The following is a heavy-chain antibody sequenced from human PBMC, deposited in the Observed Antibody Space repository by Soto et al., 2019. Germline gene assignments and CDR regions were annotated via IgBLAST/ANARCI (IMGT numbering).Heavy chain of an antibody. V-gene: IGHV1-46*01. J-gene: IGHJ6*02. Sequence: ASVKVSCKASGYTFTSYYMHWVRQAPGQGLEWMGIINPSGGSTSYAQKFQGRVTMTRDTSTSTVYMELSSLRSEDTAVYYCARDRGGYYGSGSYYNLGDYYYGMDVWGQGTTVTVSS. CDR1: GYTFTSYY. CDR2: INPSGGST. CDR3: ARDRGGYYGSGSYYNLGDYYYGMDV. D-gene: IGHD3-10*01.